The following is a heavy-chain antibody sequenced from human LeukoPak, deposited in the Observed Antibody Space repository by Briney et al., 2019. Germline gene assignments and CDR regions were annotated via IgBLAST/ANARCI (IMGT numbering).Heavy chain of an antibody. Sequence: ASVKVSCKASGYTFTSYYMHWVRQAPGQGLEWMGIINPSGGSTSYAQKFQGRVTMTRDTSTSTVYMELSSLRSEDTAVYYCARDRFNYDSSGPLYHAFDIWGQGTMVTVSS. D-gene: IGHD3-22*01. V-gene: IGHV1-46*01. J-gene: IGHJ3*02. CDR3: ARDRFNYDSSGPLYHAFDI. CDR2: INPSGGST. CDR1: GYTFTSYY.